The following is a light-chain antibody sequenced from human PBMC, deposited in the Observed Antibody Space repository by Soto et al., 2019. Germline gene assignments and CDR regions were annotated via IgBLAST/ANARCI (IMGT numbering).Light chain of an antibody. CDR3: AAWDDNLNGVI. CDR2: NDY. V-gene: IGLV1-44*01. J-gene: IGLJ2*01. CDR1: TSNIGSDT. Sequence: QSVLTQTPSASGTPGQRVTISCSGSTSNIGSDTVHWYQQFPGAAPKLLIYNDYQRPSGVPDRFSASKSATSASLAISGLQSEDEAAYYCAAWDDNLNGVIFGGGTKLTVL.